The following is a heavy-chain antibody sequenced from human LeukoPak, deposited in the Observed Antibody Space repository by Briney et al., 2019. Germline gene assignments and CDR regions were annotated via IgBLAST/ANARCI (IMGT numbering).Heavy chain of an antibody. V-gene: IGHV4-34*01. CDR3: ARGRITIFGVVPRWFDP. J-gene: IGHJ5*02. Sequence: SETLSLTCAVYGGSFSGYYWSWIRQPPGKGLEWIGEINHSGSTNYNPSLKSRVTISVDTSKNQSSLKLSSVTAADTAVYYCARGRITIFGVVPRWFDPWGQGTLVTVSS. CDR2: INHSGST. D-gene: IGHD3-3*01. CDR1: GGSFSGYY.